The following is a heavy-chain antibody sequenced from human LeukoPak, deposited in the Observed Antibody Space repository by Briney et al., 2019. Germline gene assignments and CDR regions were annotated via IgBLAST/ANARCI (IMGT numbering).Heavy chain of an antibody. Sequence: SETLSLTCTVSGGSISNYYWSWIRQPPGKGLEWIGYIYYSGSTNYNPSLKSRVTISVDTSKSQFSLKLSSVTAADPAVYYCVRQDYAGYFDYWGQGTLVTVSS. CDR2: IYYSGST. CDR1: GGSISNYY. V-gene: IGHV4-59*08. J-gene: IGHJ4*02. D-gene: IGHD4/OR15-4a*01. CDR3: VRQDYAGYFDY.